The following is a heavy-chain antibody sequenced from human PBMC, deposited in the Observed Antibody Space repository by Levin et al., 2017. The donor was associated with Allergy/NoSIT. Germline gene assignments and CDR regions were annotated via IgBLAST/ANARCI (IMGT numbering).Heavy chain of an antibody. D-gene: IGHD6-13*01. Sequence: LGESLKISCKGSGYSFTNNWIGWVRQMPGKGLEWMGIIFPGDSDTRYSPSFQGRVTISVDKSVSTAYLQWTSLEASDTAIYYCATTSAAGALYYFDHWGQGTLVTVSS. CDR3: ATTSAAGALYYFDH. J-gene: IGHJ4*02. CDR2: IFPGDSDT. V-gene: IGHV5-51*01. CDR1: GYSFTNNW.